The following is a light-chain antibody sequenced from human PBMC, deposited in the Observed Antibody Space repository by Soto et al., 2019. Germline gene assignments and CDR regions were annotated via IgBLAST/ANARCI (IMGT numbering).Light chain of an antibody. CDR1: QSIRNS. CDR2: AAS. J-gene: IGKJ2*01. CDR3: QQYGGSPRT. V-gene: IGKV3-20*01. Sequence: EIVLTQSPGTLSLSPGERATLFCRASQSIRNSLAWYQQRPGQSPRLLFYAASSRATGVPDRFTGGGSVTDFTLTVSRLEPEDFAVYNCQQYGGSPRTFGQGTKLEIK.